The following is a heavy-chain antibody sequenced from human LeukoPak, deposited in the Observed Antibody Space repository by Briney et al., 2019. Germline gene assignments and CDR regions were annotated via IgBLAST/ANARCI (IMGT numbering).Heavy chain of an antibody. CDR1: GFTFSSSA. V-gene: IGHV3-21*01. Sequence: GGSLRLSCAASGFTFSSSAMNWVRQAPGKGLEWVSSINNVGSHIYYADSVKGRFTISRDNAKNSLYLQMNSLRAEDTAVYYCARDPTQLLRYGSFGYWGQGTLVSVPS. CDR3: ARDPTQLLRYGSFGY. CDR2: INNVGSHI. J-gene: IGHJ4*02. D-gene: IGHD5-12*01.